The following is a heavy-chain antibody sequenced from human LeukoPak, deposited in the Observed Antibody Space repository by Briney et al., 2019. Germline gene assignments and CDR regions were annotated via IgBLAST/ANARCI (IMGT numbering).Heavy chain of an antibody. D-gene: IGHD3-22*01. CDR3: ASPYYYDSSGYYSAFDI. CDR2: IIPIFGTA. V-gene: IGHV1-69*01. Sequence: EASVKVSCEASGGTFSSYAISWVRQAPGQGLEWMGGIIPIFGTANYAQKFQGRVTITADESTSTAYMELSSLRSEDTAVYYCASPYYYDSSGYYSAFDIWGQGTMVTVSS. J-gene: IGHJ3*02. CDR1: GGTFSSYA.